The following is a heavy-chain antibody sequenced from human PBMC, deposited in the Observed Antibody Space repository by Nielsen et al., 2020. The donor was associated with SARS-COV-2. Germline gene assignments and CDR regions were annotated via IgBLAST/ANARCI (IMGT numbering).Heavy chain of an antibody. CDR1: GYTFTDYY. Sequence: ASVKVSCKASGYTFTDYYIHWVRQAPGQGLEWMGRINPYSGGTNYAQKFQGTVTMTRDTSISTAYMELTRLSSGDTAVYSCSTELRVGMAINGAFDNWCQGTMVTVSS. CDR3: STELRVGMAINGAFDN. J-gene: IGHJ3*02. CDR2: INPYSGGT. D-gene: IGHD2-21*01. V-gene: IGHV1-2*06.